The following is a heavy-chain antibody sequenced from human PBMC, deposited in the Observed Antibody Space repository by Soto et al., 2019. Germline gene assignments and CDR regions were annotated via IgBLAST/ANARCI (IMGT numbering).Heavy chain of an antibody. CDR3: TRVRFSAYYDFWSGYSDAFDI. Sequence: GGSLRLSCTASGFTFGDYAMSWFRQAPGKGLEWVGFIRSKAYGGTTEYAASVKGRFTISRDDSKSIAYLQMNSLKTEDTAVYYCTRVRFSAYYDFWSGYSDAFDIWGQGTMVTVSS. D-gene: IGHD3-3*01. V-gene: IGHV3-49*03. CDR2: IRSKAYGGTT. CDR1: GFTFGDYA. J-gene: IGHJ3*02.